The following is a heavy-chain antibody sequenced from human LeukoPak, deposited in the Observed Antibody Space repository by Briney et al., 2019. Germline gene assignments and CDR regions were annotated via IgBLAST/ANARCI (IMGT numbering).Heavy chain of an antibody. J-gene: IGHJ5*02. CDR3: ERGASNGFDP. CDR1: GFTFSTYD. Sequence: PGGSLRLSCAASGFTFSTYDMHWVRQATGKGLEWVSGIGTAGDIYYLGSVKGRFTISRENAKNVLYLQMNSLRAGDTAVYYCERGASNGFDPWGQGTLVTVSS. CDR2: IGTAGDI. V-gene: IGHV3-13*01.